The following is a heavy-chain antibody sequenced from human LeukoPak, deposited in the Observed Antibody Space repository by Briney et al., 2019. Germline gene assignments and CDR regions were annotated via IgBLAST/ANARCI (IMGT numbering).Heavy chain of an antibody. CDR3: IRDFRSADL. CDR1: GFTFSNYW. V-gene: IGHV3-74*01. CDR2: IYVDGRTT. J-gene: IGHJ5*02. Sequence: GGSLRLSCVASGFTFSNYWMHRVRQHPGKGLVWVSRIYVDGRTTNYADSVKGRFTISRDNAKNTVYLEMNSLSVEDTATYYCIRDFRSADLWGQGTLVTVTS.